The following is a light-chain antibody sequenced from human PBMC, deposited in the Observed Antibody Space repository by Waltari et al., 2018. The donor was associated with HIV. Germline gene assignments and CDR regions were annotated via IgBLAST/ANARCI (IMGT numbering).Light chain of an antibody. CDR2: AAS. CDR3: QQCYDAPYA. CDR1: QSMRNY. Sequence: DIQMTQSPSSLSASVGDRVTSSGRSGQSMRNYLNWYQQKPGKAPQLLIYAASSLQSGVPSSFSGSASGTDFTLTISSLQPEDFATYYCQQCYDAPYAYGQETKLEIK. V-gene: IGKV1-39*01. J-gene: IGKJ2*01.